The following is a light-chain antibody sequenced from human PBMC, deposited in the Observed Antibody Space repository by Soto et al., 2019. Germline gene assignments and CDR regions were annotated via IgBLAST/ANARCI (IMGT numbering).Light chain of an antibody. J-gene: IGKJ1*01. CDR3: QHYNSDPWT. Sequence: DIEMTQSPSTLSASVGDRLTITCRASQTIRRWLVWYQQRPGKAPKVLIYDASTLESGVPARFSGSGSETEFTLTISSLQPEDSATYYCQHYNSDPWTFGQGTKVEIK. V-gene: IGKV1-5*01. CDR2: DAS. CDR1: QTIRRW.